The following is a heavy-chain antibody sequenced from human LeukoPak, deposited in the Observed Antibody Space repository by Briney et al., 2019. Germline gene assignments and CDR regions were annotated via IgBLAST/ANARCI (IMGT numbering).Heavy chain of an antibody. J-gene: IGHJ4*02. CDR1: GYSISSGYY. D-gene: IGHD6-19*01. V-gene: IGHV4-38-2*02. CDR2: IYHSGST. Sequence: SETLSLTCTVSGYSISSGYYWGWIRQPPGKGLEWIGSIYHSGSTYYNPSLRSRVTISVDTSKNQFSLKLSSVTAADTAVYYCARGHSSGWYPKYYFDYWGQGTLVAVSS. CDR3: ARGHSSGWYPKYYFDY.